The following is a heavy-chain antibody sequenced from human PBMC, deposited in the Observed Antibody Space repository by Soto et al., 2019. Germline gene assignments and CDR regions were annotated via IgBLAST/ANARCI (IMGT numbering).Heavy chain of an antibody. D-gene: IGHD3-10*01. CDR2: INPNSGGT. CDR1: GYTFTGYY. Sequence: QVQLVQSGAEVKKPGASVKVSCKASGYTFTGYYMHWVRQAPGQGLEWMGWINPNSGGTNYAQKFQGWVTMTRDTSISTAYMELSRLGSDDTAVYYCARGYYGSGSHYYYYGMDVWGQGTTVTVSS. CDR3: ARGYYGSGSHYYYYGMDV. J-gene: IGHJ6*02. V-gene: IGHV1-2*04.